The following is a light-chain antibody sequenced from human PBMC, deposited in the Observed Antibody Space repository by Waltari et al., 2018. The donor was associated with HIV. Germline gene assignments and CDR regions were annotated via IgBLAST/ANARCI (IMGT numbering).Light chain of an antibody. J-gene: IGLJ2*01. Sequence: QSVLTQPPSASGTPGQRITVSCSGRRAHIGGTYVSWYQQFPGMAPQIVMYESNRRPSGFPDRFSGSKSGTSASLAISGLRSEDEAHYYCATWDDSLSGVLFGGGTKLTVL. CDR1: RAHIGGTY. CDR2: ESN. CDR3: ATWDDSLSGVL. V-gene: IGLV1-47*01.